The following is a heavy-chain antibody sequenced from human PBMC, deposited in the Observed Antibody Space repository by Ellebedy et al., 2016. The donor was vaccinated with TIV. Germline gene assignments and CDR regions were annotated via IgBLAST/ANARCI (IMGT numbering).Heavy chain of an antibody. V-gene: IGHV3-30-3*01. CDR1: GFTFSSYA. CDR2: ISYDGSNK. Sequence: GESLKISCAASGFTFSSYAMHWVRQAPGKGLEWVAVISYDGSNKYYAASVKGRFTISRDNSKNTLHLQMNSLRAEDTAVYYCARDVWGGGWAWGQGTPVTVSS. J-gene: IGHJ5*02. CDR3: ARDVWGGGWA. D-gene: IGHD6-19*01.